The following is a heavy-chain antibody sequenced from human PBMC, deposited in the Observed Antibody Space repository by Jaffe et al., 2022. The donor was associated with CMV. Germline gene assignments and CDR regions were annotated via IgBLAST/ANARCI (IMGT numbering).Heavy chain of an antibody. Sequence: EVQLVESGGGLVKPGGSLRLSCAASGFTFSNAWMSWVRQAPGKGLEWVGRIKSKTDGGTTDYAAPVKGRFTISRDDSKNTLYLQMNSLKTEDTAVYYCTTAMVRGVGAFSSDYYYYYGMDVWGQGTTVTVSS. V-gene: IGHV3-15*01. CDR3: TTAMVRGVGAFSSDYYYYYGMDV. CDR1: GFTFSNAW. J-gene: IGHJ6*02. CDR2: IKSKTDGGTT. D-gene: IGHD3-10*01.